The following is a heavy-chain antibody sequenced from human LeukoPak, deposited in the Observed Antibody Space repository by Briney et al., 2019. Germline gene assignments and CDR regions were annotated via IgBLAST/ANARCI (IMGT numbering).Heavy chain of an antibody. V-gene: IGHV3-7*03. J-gene: IGHJ4*02. CDR3: TSPPWGPQGF. D-gene: IGHD7-27*01. CDR2: LHPDGSHQ. Sequence: GGSLRLSCAASGFTFSTYFMSWVRQAPGKGLEWVANLHPDGSHQYYVDSVRGRFTISRDNAKNSLYLQMNNLRAEDTAVYFCTSPPWGPQGFWGQGTLVTVSS. CDR1: GFTFSTYF.